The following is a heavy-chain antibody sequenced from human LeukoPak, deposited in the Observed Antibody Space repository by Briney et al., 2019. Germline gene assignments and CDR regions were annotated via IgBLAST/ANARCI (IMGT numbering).Heavy chain of an antibody. J-gene: IGHJ6*04. D-gene: IGHD3-16*01. CDR2: IIPMFGRL. CDR1: GGTFSSHA. V-gene: IGHV1-69*13. CDR3: ARDPGVPSPLGEYYYSYGMDV. Sequence: SVKVSCKASGGTFSSHAIHWVRQAPGQGLEWLGGIIPMFGRLGHARKFQGRVTITADESTSTAYMELSSLTSEDTAVYYCARDPGVPSPLGEYYYSYGMDVWGKGTAVTVSS.